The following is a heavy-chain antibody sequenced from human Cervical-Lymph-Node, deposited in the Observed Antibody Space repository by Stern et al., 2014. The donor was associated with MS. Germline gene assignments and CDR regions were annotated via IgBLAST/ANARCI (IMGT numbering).Heavy chain of an antibody. V-gene: IGHV3-74*02. CDR3: TRGKRGYRGFGSQFDF. J-gene: IGHJ4*02. Sequence: EMQLVESGGGLVQAGGSLRLSCAASGVSFSSHWMHWVRQAPGKGLVWLSRINIDSSSTNYADSVQGRFTISRDNDKSTLYLQMNSLRVEDTAIYYCTRGKRGYRGFGSQFDFWGQGTLVSVSS. CDR1: GVSFSSHW. D-gene: IGHD5-12*01. CDR2: INIDSSST.